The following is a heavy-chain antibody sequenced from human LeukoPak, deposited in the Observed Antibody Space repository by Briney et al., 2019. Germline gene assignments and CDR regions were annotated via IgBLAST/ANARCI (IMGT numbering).Heavy chain of an antibody. D-gene: IGHD6-13*01. CDR1: GYTFTGYY. CDR2: INPNSGGT. CDR3: ARIVYGRLAAAAKGFDY. V-gene: IGHV1-2*02. Sequence: ASVKVSCKASGYTFTGYYMHWVRQAPGQGLEWMGWINPNSGGTNYAQKFQGRVTMTRDTSISTAYMELSSLRSEDTAVYYCARIVYGRLAAAAKGFDYWGQGTLVTVSS. J-gene: IGHJ4*02.